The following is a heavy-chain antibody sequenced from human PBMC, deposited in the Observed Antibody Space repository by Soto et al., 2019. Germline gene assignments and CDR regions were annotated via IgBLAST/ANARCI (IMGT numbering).Heavy chain of an antibody. CDR3: AKGWGRGENAARTPGSLYYYYYMDV. CDR2: ISGSGGST. J-gene: IGHJ6*03. Sequence: EVQLLESGGGLVQPGGSLRLSCAASGFTFSSYAMSWVRQAPGRGLEWVSAISGSGGSTYYAVSVKGRCTISRDNSKSTLYLQINSLKAEDTAVYYCAKGWGRGENAARTPGSLYYYYYMDVWGKGTTVTVSS. V-gene: IGHV3-23*01. D-gene: IGHD3-16*01. CDR1: GFTFSSYA.